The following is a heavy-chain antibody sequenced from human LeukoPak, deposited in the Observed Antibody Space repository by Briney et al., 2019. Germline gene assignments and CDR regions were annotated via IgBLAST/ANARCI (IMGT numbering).Heavy chain of an antibody. CDR1: GFTFSSYG. D-gene: IGHD3-16*01. CDR3: ARDHYVDAFDI. V-gene: IGHV3-30*03. Sequence: GGSLRLSCAASGFTFSSYGMHWVRQAPGRGLEWVAVISYDGSNKYYADSVKGRFTISRDNSKNTLYLQMNSLRAEDTAVYYCARDHYVDAFDIWGQGTMVTVSS. CDR2: ISYDGSNK. J-gene: IGHJ3*02.